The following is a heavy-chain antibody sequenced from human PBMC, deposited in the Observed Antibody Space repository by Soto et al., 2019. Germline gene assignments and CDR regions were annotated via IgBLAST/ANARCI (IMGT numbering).Heavy chain of an antibody. V-gene: IGHV3-49*03. CDR3: TRGPSVQLERRVHSWFDP. Sequence: GGSLRLSCTASGFTFGDYAMSWFRQAPGKGLEWVGFIRSKAYGGTTEYAASVKGRFTISRDDSKSIAYLQMNSLKTEDTAVYYCTRGPSVQLERRVHSWFDPWGQGTLVTVSS. CDR2: IRSKAYGGTT. CDR1: GFTFGDYA. J-gene: IGHJ5*02. D-gene: IGHD1-1*01.